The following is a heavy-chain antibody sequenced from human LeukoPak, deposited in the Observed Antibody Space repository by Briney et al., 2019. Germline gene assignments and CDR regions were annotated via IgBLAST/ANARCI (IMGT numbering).Heavy chain of an antibody. V-gene: IGHV3-23*01. CDR2: ISGSGGST. J-gene: IGHJ3*02. D-gene: IGHD3-22*01. Sequence: PGGSLSLSCAASGFTFSSYAMSWVRQAPGKGLERVSAISGSGGSTYYADSVKGRFTISRDNSKNTLYLQMNSLRAEDTAVYYCAQDLYYYDSSADIWGQGTMVTVSS. CDR1: GFTFSSYA. CDR3: AQDLYYYDSSADI.